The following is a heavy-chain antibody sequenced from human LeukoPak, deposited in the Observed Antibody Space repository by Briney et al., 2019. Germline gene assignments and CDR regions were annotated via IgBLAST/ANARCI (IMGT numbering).Heavy chain of an antibody. D-gene: IGHD2-15*01. CDR2: IYPGDSDT. Sequence: GESLKISCKGSGYSFTSYWIGWVRQMPGKGLEWMGIIYPGDSDTRYSPSFQGQVTISANKSIGTAYLQWSSLKASDTALYYCARFDVAPGYYFDYWGQGTLVTGSS. J-gene: IGHJ4*02. CDR1: GYSFTSYW. CDR3: ARFDVAPGYYFDY. V-gene: IGHV5-51*01.